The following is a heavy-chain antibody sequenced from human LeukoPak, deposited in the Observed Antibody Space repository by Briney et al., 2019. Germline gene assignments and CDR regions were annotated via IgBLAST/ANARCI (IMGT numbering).Heavy chain of an antibody. Sequence: SETLSLTCTVSGGSISSYYWSWIRQPPGKGLEWIGYIYYSGSTNYNPSLKSRVTISVDKSKNQFSLKLSSVTAADTAVYYCARKDYYDSNGLDYWGQGSLVTVSS. CDR2: IYYSGST. CDR3: ARKDYYDSNGLDY. V-gene: IGHV4-59*12. CDR1: GGSISSYY. D-gene: IGHD3-22*01. J-gene: IGHJ4*02.